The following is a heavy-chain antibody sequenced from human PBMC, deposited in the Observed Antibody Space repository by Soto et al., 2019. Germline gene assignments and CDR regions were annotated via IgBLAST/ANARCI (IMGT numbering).Heavy chain of an antibody. J-gene: IGHJ4*02. CDR3: ARDLRNYDFWSGYYVLDY. D-gene: IGHD3-3*01. Sequence: GGSLRLSCAASGFTFSSYSMNWVRQAPGKGLEWVSYISSSSSTIYYADSVKGRFTISRDNAKNSLYLQMNSLRAEDTAVYYCARDLRNYDFWSGYYVLDYLGQGTLVTVSS. CDR1: GFTFSSYS. V-gene: IGHV3-48*01. CDR2: ISSSSSTI.